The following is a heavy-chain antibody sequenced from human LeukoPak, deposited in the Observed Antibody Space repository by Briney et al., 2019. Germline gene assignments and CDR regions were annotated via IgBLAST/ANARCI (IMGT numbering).Heavy chain of an antibody. Sequence: ASVKVSCKASGYTFTAYYMHWVRQAPGQGLEWMGWINPNSGGTNYAQKFQGRVTMTRDTSTSTVYMELSSLRSEDTAVYYCARSTYDSSGEAFDIWGQGTMVTVSS. V-gene: IGHV1-2*02. CDR1: GYTFTAYY. CDR2: INPNSGGT. J-gene: IGHJ3*02. D-gene: IGHD3-22*01. CDR3: ARSTYDSSGEAFDI.